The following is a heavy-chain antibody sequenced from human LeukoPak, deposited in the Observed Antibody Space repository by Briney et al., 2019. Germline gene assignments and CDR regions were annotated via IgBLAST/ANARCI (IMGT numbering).Heavy chain of an antibody. CDR3: ARGGVATKYYFDY. J-gene: IGHJ4*02. CDR2: IFFTGTT. D-gene: IGHD3-10*01. V-gene: IGHV4-59*11. CDR1: GGSISPLY. Sequence: SETLSLTCTVSGGSISPLYWSWIRQPPGKGLEFIGYIFFTGTTNYNPSLKSRVTLSVDTSKNQFSLRLSSVTPADTAVYYCARGGVATKYYFDYWGQGTLVTVP.